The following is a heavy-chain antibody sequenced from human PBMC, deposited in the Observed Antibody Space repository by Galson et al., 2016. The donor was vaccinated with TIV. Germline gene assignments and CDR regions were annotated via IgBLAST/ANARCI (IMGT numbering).Heavy chain of an antibody. CDR2: ISAGGGRT. Sequence: LRLSCAASGFTFSSFAVSWVRQAPGKGLEWVSGISAGGGRTNYADSVKGRFTIPRDNPKNTLYLQMSSLRAEDTAVYFCAKMDSSGFDYVRRFDFWGQGTLATVSS. CDR1: GFTFSSFA. J-gene: IGHJ4*02. D-gene: IGHD3-22*01. CDR3: AKMDSSGFDYVRRFDF. V-gene: IGHV3-23*01.